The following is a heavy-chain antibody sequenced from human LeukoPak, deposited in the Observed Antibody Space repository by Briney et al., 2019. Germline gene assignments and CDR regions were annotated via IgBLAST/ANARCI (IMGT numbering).Heavy chain of an antibody. CDR1: GGSLRRGCYY. D-gene: IGHD6-13*01. J-gene: IGHJ5*02. CDR2: IYTSGST. Sequence: KPSQTLSLTCTVSGGSLRRGCYYGGWIRQPPGKGLEWVGRIYTSGSTTYNPSLKSRVTISVDPSKNQFSLRLSSVTAADTAVYYCARGSQYSSSFMIDPWGQGTLVTVSS. CDR3: ARGSQYSSSFMIDP. V-gene: IGHV4-61*02.